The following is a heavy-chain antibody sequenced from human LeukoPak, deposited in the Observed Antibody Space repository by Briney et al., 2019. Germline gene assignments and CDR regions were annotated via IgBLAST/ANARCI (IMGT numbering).Heavy chain of an antibody. V-gene: IGHV3-74*01. CDR1: GFTFSDYY. J-gene: IGHJ4*02. Sequence: GGSLRLSCAASGFTFSDYYMSWVRHAPGKGLVWVSRINSDGSSTSYADSVKGRFTISRDNAKNTLYLQMNSLRAEDTAVYYCARDGVAVGTYYDFWSGYYPDYWGQGTLVTVSS. D-gene: IGHD3-3*01. CDR3: ARDGVAVGTYYDFWSGYYPDY. CDR2: INSDGSST.